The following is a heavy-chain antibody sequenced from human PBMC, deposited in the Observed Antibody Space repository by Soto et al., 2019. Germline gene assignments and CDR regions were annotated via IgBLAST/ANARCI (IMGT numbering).Heavy chain of an antibody. D-gene: IGHD2-15*01. Sequence: EVQLVESGGGLVKPGGSLRLSCAASGFTFSSYSMNWVRQAPGKGLEWVSSISSSSSYKYYADSVKGRFTISRDNAKNSPYLQLNSLRADDTAVDYCARGIHCSGGSCGFDCWGQGPLVTVSS. CDR3: ARGIHCSGGSCGFDC. J-gene: IGHJ4*02. CDR1: GFTFSSYS. V-gene: IGHV3-21*01. CDR2: ISSSSSYK.